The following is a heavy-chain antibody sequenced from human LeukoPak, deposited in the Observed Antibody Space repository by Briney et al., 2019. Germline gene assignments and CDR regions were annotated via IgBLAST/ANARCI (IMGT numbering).Heavy chain of an antibody. CDR3: ARDRVGATDY. J-gene: IGHJ4*02. CDR2: IYPNSGGT. V-gene: IGHV1-2*02. D-gene: IGHD1-26*01. CDR1: GYTFTGYY. Sequence: ASLTVSCKASGYTFTGYYMHWVRQAPGQGLEWMGWIYPNSGGTNYAQKFQGRVTMTRDTSISTAYMELSRLRSDDTAVYYCARDRVGATDYWGQGTLVTVSS.